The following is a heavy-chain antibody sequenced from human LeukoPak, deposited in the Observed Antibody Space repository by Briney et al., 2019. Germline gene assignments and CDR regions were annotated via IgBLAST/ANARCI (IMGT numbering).Heavy chain of an antibody. V-gene: IGHV4-59*08. Sequence: KPSETLSLTCTVPGGSISNYYWSWIRQPPGKGLERNGHIYYSGATKYNPSLKSRITISVDTSNNQLSLMLSSVTAADTAVYYCARFGITVVRGGKYYFDYWGQGTLVTVSS. J-gene: IGHJ4*02. D-gene: IGHD3-10*01. CDR2: IYYSGAT. CDR3: ARFGITVVRGGKYYFDY. CDR1: GGSISNYY.